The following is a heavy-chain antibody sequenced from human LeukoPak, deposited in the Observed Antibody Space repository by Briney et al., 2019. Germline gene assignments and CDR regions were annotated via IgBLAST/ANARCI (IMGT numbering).Heavy chain of an antibody. V-gene: IGHV1-2*02. D-gene: IGHD5-12*01. CDR2: SNPNSCDT. J-gene: IGHJ4*02. CDR1: LYIFTGHF. Sequence: GASVTASRKTSLYIFTGHFIHWVRPARCQGLEGMGWSNPNSCDTIYAQKVQGRVSRANYTSISKAYMELSRVTSDDTAVYYCAREYSRYSGTYYDYWGQGTLVTVSS. CDR3: AREYSRYSGTYYDY.